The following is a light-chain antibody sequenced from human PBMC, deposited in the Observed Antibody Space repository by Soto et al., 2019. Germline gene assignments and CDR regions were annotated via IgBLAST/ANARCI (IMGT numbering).Light chain of an antibody. CDR2: EDN. V-gene: IGLV6-57*01. CDR3: QSYDSSNVV. Sequence: NFMLTQPHSVSESPGKTVTISCTRSGGSIASNYVQWYHQRPGSSPTTVIYEDNQRPSGVPDRFSGSIDSSSNSASLTISGLKTEDEADYYCQSYDSSNVVFGGGTKLTVL. CDR1: GGSIASNY. J-gene: IGLJ2*01.